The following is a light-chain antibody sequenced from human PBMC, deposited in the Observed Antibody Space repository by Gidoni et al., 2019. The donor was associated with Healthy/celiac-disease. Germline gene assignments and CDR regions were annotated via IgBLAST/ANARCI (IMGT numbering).Light chain of an antibody. CDR3: QSADSSGTYV. CDR1: ALPKQY. CDR2: KDS. Sequence: SYELTQQPAVSVSPGQTARITCSGDALPKQYAYWYQQKPGQAPVLVISKDSERPSGIPERFSGSSSGTTVTLTISGVQAEDEADYYCQSADSSGTYVFGTGTKVTVL. J-gene: IGLJ1*01. V-gene: IGLV3-25*02.